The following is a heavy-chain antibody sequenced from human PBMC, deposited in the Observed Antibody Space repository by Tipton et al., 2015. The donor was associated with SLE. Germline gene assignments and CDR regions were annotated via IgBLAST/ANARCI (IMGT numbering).Heavy chain of an antibody. CDR2: ISGSVGST. J-gene: IGHJ6*02. CDR1: GFTFRSFA. V-gene: IGHV3-23*01. CDR3: AKDGYYYGMDV. Sequence: SLRLSCAASGFTFRSFAMSWVRQAPGKGLEWVSTISGSVGSTHYVDSVKGRFTISRDNSKNTLYLQMNSLRAEDTAAYYCAKDGYYYGMDVWGQGTTVTVSS.